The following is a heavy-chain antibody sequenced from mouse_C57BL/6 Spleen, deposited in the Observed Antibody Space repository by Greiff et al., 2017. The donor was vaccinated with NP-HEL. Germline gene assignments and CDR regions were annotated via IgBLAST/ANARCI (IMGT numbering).Heavy chain of an antibody. CDR3: TRAPFYYDSSWFAY. D-gene: IGHD2-4*01. J-gene: IGHJ3*01. CDR2: ISSGGDYI. Sequence: EVKLMESGEGLVKPGGSLKLSCAASGFTFSSYAMSWVRQTPEKRLEWVAYISSGGDYIYYADTVKGRFTISRDNARNTLYLQMSSLKSEDTAMYYCTRAPFYYDSSWFAYWGQGTLVTVSA. CDR1: GFTFSSYA. V-gene: IGHV5-9-1*02.